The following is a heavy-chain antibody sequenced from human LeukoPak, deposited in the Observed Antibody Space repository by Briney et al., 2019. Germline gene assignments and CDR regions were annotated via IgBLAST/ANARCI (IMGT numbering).Heavy chain of an antibody. D-gene: IGHD4/OR15-4a*01. Sequence: SETLSLTCTVSGGSISYYYWSWIRQSPGNGLEWVGYIYYSGATNYNPSLESRVDISVATSKNQFSLLLRSVTAADSAVYYCAREDPQTRVPEGMDVWGQGTTVTVSS. J-gene: IGHJ6*02. CDR1: GGSISYYY. V-gene: IGHV4-59*01. CDR2: IYYSGAT. CDR3: AREDPQTRVPEGMDV.